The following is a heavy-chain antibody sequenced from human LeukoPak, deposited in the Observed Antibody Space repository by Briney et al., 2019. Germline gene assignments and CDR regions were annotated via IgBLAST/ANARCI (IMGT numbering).Heavy chain of an antibody. Sequence: PSETLSLTCAVYGGSFSGYYWSWIRQPPGKGLEWIGEINHSGSTNYNPSLKSRVTMSVDTSKNQFSLKLSSVTAADTAVYYCATGEEGTFDYWGQGILVTVSS. V-gene: IGHV4-34*01. CDR3: ATGEEGTFDY. CDR1: GGSFSGYY. J-gene: IGHJ4*02. CDR2: INHSGST. D-gene: IGHD3-10*01.